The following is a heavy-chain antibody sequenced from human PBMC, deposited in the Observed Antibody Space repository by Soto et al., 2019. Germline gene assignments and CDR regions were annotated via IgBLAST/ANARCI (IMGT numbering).Heavy chain of an antibody. CDR3: AKVGGGWFGELLSYGMDV. CDR1: GFTFSSYA. D-gene: IGHD3-10*01. J-gene: IGHJ6*02. CDR2: ISGSGGST. V-gene: IGHV3-23*01. Sequence: GGSLRLSCAASGFTFSSYAMSWVRQAPGKGLEWVSAISGSGGSTYYADSVKGRFTISRDNSKNTLYLQMNSLRAEDTAVYYCAKVGGGWFGELLSYGMDVWGQGTTVTVSS.